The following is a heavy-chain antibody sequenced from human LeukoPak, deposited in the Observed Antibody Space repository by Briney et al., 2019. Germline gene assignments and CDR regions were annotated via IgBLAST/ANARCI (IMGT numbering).Heavy chain of an antibody. D-gene: IGHD5-18*01. Sequence: ASVKVSCKASGYTFTGYYMHWVRQAPGQGLEWIGWINPNSGGTNYAQKFQGRVTMTRDTSISTAYMELSRLRSDDTAVYYCARSRGYSYAYYFDYWGQGTLVTVSS. V-gene: IGHV1-2*02. J-gene: IGHJ4*02. CDR3: ARSRGYSYAYYFDY. CDR2: INPNSGGT. CDR1: GYTFTGYY.